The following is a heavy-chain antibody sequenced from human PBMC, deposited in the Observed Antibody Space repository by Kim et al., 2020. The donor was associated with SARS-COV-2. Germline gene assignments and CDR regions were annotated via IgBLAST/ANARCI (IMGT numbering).Heavy chain of an antibody. CDR3: ARLQGLEHRPRDPDVDP. Sequence: GGSLRLSCAASGFTFSSFEMNWVRQAPGKGLEWVSYINSSGSPIYYADSVKGRFTISRDNAKNSVYLQMNSLRAEDTAVYYCARLQGLEHRPRDPDVDPWGQGTLVTVSS. D-gene: IGHD3-3*01. CDR2: INSSGSPI. CDR1: GFTFSSFE. V-gene: IGHV3-48*03. J-gene: IGHJ5*02.